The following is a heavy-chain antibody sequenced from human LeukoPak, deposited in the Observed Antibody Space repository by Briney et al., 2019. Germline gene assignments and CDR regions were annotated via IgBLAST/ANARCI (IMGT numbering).Heavy chain of an antibody. D-gene: IGHD3-9*01. CDR2: IKQDGSEK. CDR3: ARDGTYYDILTGYYANRYFDY. CDR1: GFTFSSYW. Sequence: GGSLRLSCAASGFTFSSYWMSWVRQAPGKGLEWVANIKQDGSEKYYVDSVKGRFTISRDNAKNSLYLQMNSLRAEDTAVYYCARDGTYYDILTGYYANRYFDYWGQGTLVTVSS. J-gene: IGHJ4*02. V-gene: IGHV3-7*01.